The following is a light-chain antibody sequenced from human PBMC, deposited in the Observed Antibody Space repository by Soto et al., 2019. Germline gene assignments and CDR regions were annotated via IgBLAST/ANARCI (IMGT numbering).Light chain of an antibody. Sequence: EIVMTQSAATLSVSPGERATVSCRASQNINNGLAWYQQKPGQAPRLLIYGASTRATGIPATFSGSGSATEFILTISSLRSEDYAVYYCQQYHDWPLTFGGGTKVEI. CDR1: QNINNG. CDR2: GAS. V-gene: IGKV3-15*01. J-gene: IGKJ4*01. CDR3: QQYHDWPLT.